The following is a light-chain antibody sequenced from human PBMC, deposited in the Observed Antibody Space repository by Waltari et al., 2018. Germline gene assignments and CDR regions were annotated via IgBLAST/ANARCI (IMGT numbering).Light chain of an antibody. J-gene: IGKJ4*01. CDR3: QHRSVWPPT. Sequence: EIVLTQSPATLSLSPGERATLSCRASQTIDNYLAWYQQKPGQAPRLLIYDVSNRATGIPARFSGSGSGTDFTLTISSLEPEDFAVYYCQHRSVWPPTFGGGTKVEIK. CDR2: DVS. CDR1: QTIDNY. V-gene: IGKV3-11*01.